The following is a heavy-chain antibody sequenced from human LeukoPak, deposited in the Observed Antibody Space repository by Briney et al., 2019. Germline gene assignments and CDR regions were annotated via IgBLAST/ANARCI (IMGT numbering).Heavy chain of an antibody. CDR3: ARHGRMGTINPSY. V-gene: IGHV4-39*01. Sequence: PSETPSLTCTVSGGSFSNSSYYWGWIRQPPGKGLEWMGSMYYSGSTYYNPSLKSRATISVDTSKNQFSLKLSSVTAADTAVYYCARHGRMGTINPSYWGQGTLVTVSS. CDR2: MYYSGST. D-gene: IGHD5-24*01. CDR1: GGSFSNSSYY. J-gene: IGHJ4*02.